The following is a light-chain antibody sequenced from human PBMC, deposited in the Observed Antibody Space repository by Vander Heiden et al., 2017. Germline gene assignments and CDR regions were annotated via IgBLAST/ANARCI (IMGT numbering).Light chain of an antibody. CDR1: SSNMGNNN. Sequence: QSVFTPPPSVSAPPGQKATTSSSGSSSNMGNNNVAWYQQLPGTAPKLLIYDNNRRPSGIPDRFSGSKSGTSATLGITGVQTGDEADYYSGTWDSSLSTGVFGGGTKLTVL. CDR2: DNN. CDR3: GTWDSSLSTGV. J-gene: IGLJ3*02. V-gene: IGLV1-51*01.